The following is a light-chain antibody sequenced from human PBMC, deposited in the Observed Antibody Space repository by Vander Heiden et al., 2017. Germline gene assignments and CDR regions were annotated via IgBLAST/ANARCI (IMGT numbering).Light chain of an antibody. CDR1: NNDIGVYHF. J-gene: IGLJ2*01. Sequence: QSALTQPASVSGSPGQSSTIPCTGTNNDIGVYHFVSGFQQHPGKASKLIIFDSVNRPSGVSDRFSGSRSGDTASLTISGLQAEDEAHYYCTAYTKRSTVLFGGGTSVTVL. CDR3: TAYTKRSTVL. V-gene: IGLV2-14*03. CDR2: DSV.